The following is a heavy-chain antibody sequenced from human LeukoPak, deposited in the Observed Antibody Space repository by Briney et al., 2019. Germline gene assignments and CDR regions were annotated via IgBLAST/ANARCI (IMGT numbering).Heavy chain of an antibody. V-gene: IGHV3-33*01. Sequence: GRSLRLSCAASGFTFSFYGMRWVRQAPGKGLKWVAVIWSHGNEKYYADSVEGRFTVSRDNSKNTLYLQMNSLRDEDTAVYYCARWGISAAHDAFDMWGQGTMVTVPS. D-gene: IGHD6-13*01. J-gene: IGHJ3*02. CDR3: ARWGISAAHDAFDM. CDR2: IWSHGNEK. CDR1: GFTFSFYG.